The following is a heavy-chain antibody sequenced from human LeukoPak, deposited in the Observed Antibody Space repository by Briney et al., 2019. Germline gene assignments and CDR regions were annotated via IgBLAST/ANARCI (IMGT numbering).Heavy chain of an antibody. J-gene: IGHJ5*02. Sequence: GGSLRLSCSASGFTFSSYCMNWVRQAPGKGLEWVANVEQHGNEKYYMDSVKGRFTISRDNAKNSLYLEMNSLRAEDTAVYYCAGGDYYGSGSARRHWFDPWGQGTLVTVSS. CDR2: VEQHGNEK. CDR1: GFTFSSYC. V-gene: IGHV3-7*04. CDR3: AGGDYYGSGSARRHWFDP. D-gene: IGHD3-10*01.